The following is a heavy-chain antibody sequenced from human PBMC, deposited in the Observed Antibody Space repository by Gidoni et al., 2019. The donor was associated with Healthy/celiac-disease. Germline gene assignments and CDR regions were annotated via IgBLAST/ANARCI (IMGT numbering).Heavy chain of an antibody. CDR3: TRQGGTTGTTFH. V-gene: IGHV3-73*02. Sequence: EVQLVESGGGLVQPGGSLKLSGAASGFTFSGSAMPWVRQASGKGLGWVGRIRSKANSYATAYAASVKGRFTISRDDSKNTAYLQMNSLKTEDTAVYYCTRQGGTTGTTFHWGQGTLVTVSS. J-gene: IGHJ4*02. D-gene: IGHD1-1*01. CDR2: IRSKANSYAT. CDR1: GFTFSGSA.